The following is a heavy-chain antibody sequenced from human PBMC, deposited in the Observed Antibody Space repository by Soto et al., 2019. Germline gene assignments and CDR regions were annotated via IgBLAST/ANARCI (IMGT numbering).Heavy chain of an antibody. Sequence: VAVKVSCKASGYTFTSYGISWVRQAPGQGLEWMGWISAFNGNTNYAQQLQGRVTMTTDTSTSTAYMELRSFRSDDQAGDYCANPRLCIAVAGTQYYYYYYGMDVWGQGTTVTVSS. J-gene: IGHJ6*02. D-gene: IGHD6-13*01. CDR1: GYTFTSYG. CDR3: ANPRLCIAVAGTQYYYYYYGMDV. V-gene: IGHV1-18*01. CDR2: ISAFNGNT.